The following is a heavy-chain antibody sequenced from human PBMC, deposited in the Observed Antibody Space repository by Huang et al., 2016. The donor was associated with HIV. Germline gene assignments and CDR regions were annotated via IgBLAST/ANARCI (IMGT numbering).Heavy chain of an antibody. J-gene: IGHJ4*02. CDR1: GYNFASYG. Sequence: EVQLVQSGADVKKPGESLKISCRGSGYNFASYGIAWVRQMPGKGLEWMGSIYPGDSDTTYSPSFQGHGTVSVDKSISTAYLRWSSLRASDSAMYYCGRRTRGRGLDYWGQGTLVTVSS. D-gene: IGHD1-26*01. CDR3: GRRTRGRGLDY. CDR2: IYPGDSDT. V-gene: IGHV5-51*03.